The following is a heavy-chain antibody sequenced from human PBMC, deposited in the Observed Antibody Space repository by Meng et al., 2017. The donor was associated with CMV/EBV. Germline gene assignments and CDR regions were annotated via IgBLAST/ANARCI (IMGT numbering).Heavy chain of an antibody. D-gene: IGHD6-19*01. J-gene: IGHJ4*02. CDR2: YYYSGRT. CDR1: GGSIGRYY. Sequence: SETLSLTCTVSGGSIGRYYWTWIRQPPGKGLEWIGYYYYSGRTNYNPSPKSRVTISVDTSKNQFSLRLGSVTAADTAVYYCARGSPNNGWYQIDYWGQGTLVTVSS. CDR3: ARGSPNNGWYQIDY. V-gene: IGHV4-59*01.